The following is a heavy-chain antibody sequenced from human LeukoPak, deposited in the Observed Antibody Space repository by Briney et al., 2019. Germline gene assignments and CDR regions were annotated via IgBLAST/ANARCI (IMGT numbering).Heavy chain of an antibody. Sequence: VGSLRLSCAASGFTFSSYGMHWVRQAPGRGLEWVAFIRYDGSNKYYADSVKGRFTISRDNSKNTLYLQMNSLKTEDTAVYYCMSLRSMVRGVIDYWGQGTLVTVSS. CDR1: GFTFSSYG. J-gene: IGHJ4*02. CDR2: IRYDGSNK. V-gene: IGHV3-30*02. D-gene: IGHD3-10*01. CDR3: MSLRSMVRGVIDY.